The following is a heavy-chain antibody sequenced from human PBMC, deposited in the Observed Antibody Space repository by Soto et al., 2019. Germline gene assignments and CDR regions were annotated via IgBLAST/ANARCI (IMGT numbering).Heavy chain of an antibody. Sequence: SETLSLTCTVYGDSIANNHWWSWVRQPPGKGPELIGEIYHTGIANYNPSLESRVAFSVDKSKNQFSLSLTSVTAADTAVYYCVSKLGPYYYGLDVWGQGTTVTVSS. CDR1: GDSIANNHW. D-gene: IGHD3-16*01. CDR3: VSKLGPYYYGLDV. J-gene: IGHJ6*02. V-gene: IGHV4-4*02. CDR2: IYHTGIA.